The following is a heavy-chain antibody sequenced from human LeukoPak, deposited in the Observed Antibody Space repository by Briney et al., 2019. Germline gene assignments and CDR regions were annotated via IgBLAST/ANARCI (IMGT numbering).Heavy chain of an antibody. V-gene: IGHV1-2*02. D-gene: IGHD2-15*01. Sequence: ASVKVSCKAYGYTFTGYYVLWVRQAPGQGLEWMGWINPNSGGTHSAQKFQGRVTMTRDTSISTAYMELSRLTSDDTAVHYCARWVGYSNWFDPWGQGTLVTVSS. CDR1: GYTFTGYY. CDR2: INPNSGGT. J-gene: IGHJ5*02. CDR3: ARWVGYSNWFDP.